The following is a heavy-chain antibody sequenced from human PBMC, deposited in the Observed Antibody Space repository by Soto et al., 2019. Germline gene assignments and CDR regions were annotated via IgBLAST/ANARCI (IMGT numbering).Heavy chain of an antibody. CDR3: ASEEYSSSSPSFDY. D-gene: IGHD6-6*01. CDR1: GYTFTSYY. Sequence: ASVKLSCKTSGYTFTSYYMHWVRQAPGQGLEWMGIINPSGDTTSYAQKFQGRVTMTRDTSTSTVYMELSTLRSEDTAVYYCASEEYSSSSPSFDYWGQGTLVTVSS. J-gene: IGHJ4*02. CDR2: INPSGDTT. V-gene: IGHV1-46*03.